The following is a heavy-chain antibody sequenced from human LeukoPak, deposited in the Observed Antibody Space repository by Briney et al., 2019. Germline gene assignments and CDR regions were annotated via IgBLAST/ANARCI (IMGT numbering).Heavy chain of an antibody. V-gene: IGHV3-23*01. CDR1: GFTFSGYG. Sequence: GGSLRLSCAASGFTFSGYGMSWVRQAPGKGLEWVSAISESGDGTFYAGSVQGRFTISRDNSKNTLYLQMNSLRAEDTAVYYCAKCDRFLEWLLDYWGQGTLVTVSS. D-gene: IGHD3-3*01. CDR3: AKCDRFLEWLLDY. J-gene: IGHJ4*02. CDR2: ISESGDGT.